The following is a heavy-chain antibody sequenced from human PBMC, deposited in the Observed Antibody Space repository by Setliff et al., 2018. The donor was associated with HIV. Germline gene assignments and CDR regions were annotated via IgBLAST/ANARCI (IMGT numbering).Heavy chain of an antibody. CDR1: GDSISSGGYS. V-gene: IGHV4-31*03. CDR3: ASGRGAKGGYDYFGS. CDR2: IYYSGAT. D-gene: IGHD5-12*01. Sequence: SETLSLTCTVSGDSISSGGYSWSWIRQLPGKGMEWIGYIYYSGATYYNPSLKNRVTISLDTSKSQFSLKLTSVTAADTALYYCASGRGAKGGYDYFGSWGQGTLVTVSS. J-gene: IGHJ4*02.